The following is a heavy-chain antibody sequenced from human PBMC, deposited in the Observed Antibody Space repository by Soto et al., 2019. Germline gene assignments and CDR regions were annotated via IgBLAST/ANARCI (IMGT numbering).Heavy chain of an antibody. CDR1: GFTFSSYG. J-gene: IGHJ4*02. Sequence: GGSLRLSCAASGFTFSSYGMHWVRQAPGKGLEWVSAITSGGTTMYYADSVKGRFTISRHDALNSLSLEMNSLRVEDTAVYYCLSGWPVIWGQGTLVTVSS. CDR3: LSGWPVI. CDR2: ITSGGTTM. V-gene: IGHV3-48*01.